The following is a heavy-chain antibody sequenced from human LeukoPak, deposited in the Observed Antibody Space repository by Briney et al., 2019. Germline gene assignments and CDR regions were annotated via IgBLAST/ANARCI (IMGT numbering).Heavy chain of an antibody. CDR3: ARHRWLRRFDY. CDR1: GGSFSGYY. D-gene: IGHD5-12*01. V-gene: IGHV4-34*01. Sequence: PSETLSLTCAVYGGSFSGYYWSWIRQPPGKGLEWIGEINHSGSTYYNPSLKSRVTISVDTSKNQFSLKLSSVTAADTAVYYCARHRWLRRFDYWGQGTLVTVSS. J-gene: IGHJ4*02. CDR2: INHSGST.